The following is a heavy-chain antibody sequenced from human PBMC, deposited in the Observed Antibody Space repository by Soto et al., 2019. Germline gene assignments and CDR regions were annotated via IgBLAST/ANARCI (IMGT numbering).Heavy chain of an antibody. Sequence: EVLLLESGGGLVQPGGSLRLSCAASGFTFNTFAMTWVRQAPGKGLEWVSALSGSGSLSYYADSVKGRFTISRDNSKNTMYLQRNNLSVDETAVYFCARDRGGALDSWGQGTLVTVSS. CDR2: LSGSGSLS. V-gene: IGHV3-23*01. CDR3: ARDRGGALDS. D-gene: IGHD2-15*01. CDR1: GFTFNTFA. J-gene: IGHJ4*02.